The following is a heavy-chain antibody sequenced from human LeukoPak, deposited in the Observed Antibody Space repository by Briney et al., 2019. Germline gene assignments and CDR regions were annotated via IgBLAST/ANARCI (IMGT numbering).Heavy chain of an antibody. Sequence: SGPTLVKPTQTLTLTCTFSGFSLSTSGVGVGWIRPPPGKALEWLALIYWDDDKRYSPSLKSRLTITKDTSKNQVVLTMTNMDPVDTATYYCALLYNWKSISEFDPWGQGTLVTVSS. CDR3: ALLYNWKSISEFDP. CDR2: IYWDDDK. J-gene: IGHJ5*02. V-gene: IGHV2-5*02. CDR1: GFSLSTSGVG. D-gene: IGHD1-20*01.